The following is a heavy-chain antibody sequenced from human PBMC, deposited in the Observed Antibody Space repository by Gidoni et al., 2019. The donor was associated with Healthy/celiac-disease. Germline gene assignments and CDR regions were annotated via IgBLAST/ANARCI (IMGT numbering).Heavy chain of an antibody. CDR3: ARQIRDYYDSSGYYGRWRRAQPPYYYYGMDV. Sequence: QVQLVQSGAEVKKPGSSVKVSCKASGGTFSSYAISWVRQAPGQGLEWMGGIIPIFGTANYAQKFQGRVTITADESTSTAYMELSSLRSEDTAVYYCARQIRDYYDSSGYYGRWRRAQPPYYYYGMDVWGQGTTVTVSS. V-gene: IGHV1-69*01. CDR1: GGTFSSYA. CDR2: IIPIFGTA. J-gene: IGHJ6*02. D-gene: IGHD3-22*01.